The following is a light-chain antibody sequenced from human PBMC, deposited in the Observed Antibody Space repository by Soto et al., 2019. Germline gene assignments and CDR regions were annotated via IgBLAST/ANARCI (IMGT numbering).Light chain of an antibody. CDR2: GES. CDR3: QQYGVSPT. Sequence: EIVVTQSPGTLSLSPGERATLSCRASQSISSNFLAWYQHKPGQAPRLLIYGESSRATGIPDRFSGSASGTDFTLTISRLEPEDFAVYYCQQYGVSPTFGGGTKVDIK. V-gene: IGKV3-20*01. CDR1: QSISSNF. J-gene: IGKJ4*01.